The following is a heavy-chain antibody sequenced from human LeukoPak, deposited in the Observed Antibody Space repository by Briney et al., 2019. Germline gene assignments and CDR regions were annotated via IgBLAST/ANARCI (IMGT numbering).Heavy chain of an antibody. CDR3: ARFRSDSGDYARDGFDY. V-gene: IGHV3-33*01. J-gene: IGHJ4*02. CDR1: GFTSSSFG. Sequence: LRPSCAPSGFTSSSFGIHWVRQAPSNGLGWVAVIWYDGSRKYYADSVKGRFTISRDNSKTTLYLEMNSLRAQNTAVYYCARFRSDSGDYARDGFDYGGQGTLVTVSS. D-gene: IGHD2-21*02. CDR2: IWYDGSRK.